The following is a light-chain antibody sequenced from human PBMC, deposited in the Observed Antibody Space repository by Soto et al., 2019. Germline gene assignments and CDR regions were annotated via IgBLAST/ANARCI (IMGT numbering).Light chain of an antibody. V-gene: IGKV4-1*01. CDR1: QSVLYSSNNKNY. CDR3: QQYFSMPWT. Sequence: DIVMTQSPDSLAVSLGERATINCKSSQSVLYSSNNKNYLAWYQQTPGQPPKVLIYWASTREFGVPDRFSGSGSGTEFTLTISSLQAEDVAVYYCQQYFSMPWTFGQGTKVEIK. J-gene: IGKJ1*01. CDR2: WAS.